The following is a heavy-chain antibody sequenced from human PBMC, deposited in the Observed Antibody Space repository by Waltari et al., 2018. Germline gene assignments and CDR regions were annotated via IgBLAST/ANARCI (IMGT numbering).Heavy chain of an antibody. D-gene: IGHD3-10*01. CDR3: ARGDGSGSLPQPLDY. J-gene: IGHJ4*02. V-gene: IGHV4-59*11. CDR2: IYYSGST. CDR1: GGSISSHY. Sequence: QVQLQESGPGLVKPSETLSLTCTVSGGSISSHYWSWIRQPPGKGLEWIWCIYYSGSTNYNPSRKSRVTISVDTSKNQFSLKLSSVTAADTAVYYCARGDGSGSLPQPLDYWGQGTLVTVSS.